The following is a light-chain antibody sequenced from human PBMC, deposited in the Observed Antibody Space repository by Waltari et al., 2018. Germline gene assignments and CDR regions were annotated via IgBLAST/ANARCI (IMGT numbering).Light chain of an antibody. CDR1: QGVSNF. Sequence: EIVLTQSPATLSLSPGERATLSCRASQGVSNFLAWYQQKPGRAPRLLIYDASTRATVIPARFSGSGSGTDFTLTICSLEPEDFAVYYCQQRSNWPRLTFGQGTKVEI. CDR2: DAS. CDR3: QQRSNWPRLT. J-gene: IGKJ1*01. V-gene: IGKV3-11*01.